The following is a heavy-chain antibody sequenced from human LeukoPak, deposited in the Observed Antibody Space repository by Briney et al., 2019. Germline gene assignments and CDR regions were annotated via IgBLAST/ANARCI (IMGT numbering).Heavy chain of an antibody. J-gene: IGHJ4*02. Sequence: GGSLRLSCAASGFTFSSYGMHWVRQAPGKGLEWVAVISYDGSNKYYADSVKGRFTISRDNSKNTLYLQMNSLRAEDTAVYYCAKDPPYYDYVWGSYRYFPWYWGQGTLVTVSS. D-gene: IGHD3-16*02. CDR3: AKDPPYYDYVWGSYRYFPWY. CDR1: GFTFSSYG. CDR2: ISYDGSNK. V-gene: IGHV3-30*18.